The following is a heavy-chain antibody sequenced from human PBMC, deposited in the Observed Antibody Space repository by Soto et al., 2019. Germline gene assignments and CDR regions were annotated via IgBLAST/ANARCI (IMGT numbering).Heavy chain of an antibody. D-gene: IGHD2-8*01. J-gene: IGHJ6*02. CDR1: GGTFSSYA. Sequence: QVQLVQSGAEVKKPGSSVKVSCKASGGTFSSYAISWVRQAPGQGLQWMGGIIPIFGTANYAQKFQGRVTITADEFTSTADMELSSLRSEDTAVYYCARASLCTNGVCRGMDVWGQGTTVTVSS. CDR3: ARASLCTNGVCRGMDV. CDR2: IIPIFGTA. V-gene: IGHV1-69*01.